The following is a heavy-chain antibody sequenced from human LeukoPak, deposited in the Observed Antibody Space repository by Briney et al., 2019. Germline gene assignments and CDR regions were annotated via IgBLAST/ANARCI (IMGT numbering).Heavy chain of an antibody. D-gene: IGHD3-22*01. CDR3: ARDWEVYDSTGYRNWFDP. V-gene: IGHV4-61*02. CDR1: GASISSDSYY. J-gene: IGHJ5*02. Sequence: SETLSLTCTVSGASISSDSYYWGWIRQPAGRELEWIGRINTSGSTNYNPSLKSRVTISVDRSKNQFSLRMSSVTAADTAVYYCARDWEVYDSTGYRNWFDPWGQGTLVTVSS. CDR2: INTSGST.